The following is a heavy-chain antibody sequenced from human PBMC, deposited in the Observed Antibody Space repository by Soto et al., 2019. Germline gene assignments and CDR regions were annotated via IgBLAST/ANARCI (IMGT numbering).Heavy chain of an antibody. J-gene: IGHJ5*02. CDR3: AAALRADWFDP. D-gene: IGHD3-16*01. Sequence: ASVKVSCKASGYTFTGYCMHWVRQAPGQGLEWMGWINPNSGGTIYAQKFQGRVTMTRDTSISTAYMELSRLRSDDTAVYYCAAALRADWFDPWGQGTLVTVSS. V-gene: IGHV1-2*02. CDR1: GYTFTGYC. CDR2: INPNSGGT.